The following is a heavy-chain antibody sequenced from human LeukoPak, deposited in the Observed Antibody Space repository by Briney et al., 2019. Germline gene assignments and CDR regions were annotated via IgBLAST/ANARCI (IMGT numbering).Heavy chain of an antibody. CDR2: IYYSGST. D-gene: IGHD2-8*01. CDR1: GGSISSGGYS. Sequence: PPQTLSLTCAVSGGSISSGGYSWSWIRQPPGKGLEWIGYIYYSGSTYYNPSLKSRVTISVDTSKNQFSLKLSSVTAADTAVYYCARAKGCTNGVCSDYYYYYMDVWGKGTTVTVSS. J-gene: IGHJ6*03. CDR3: ARAKGCTNGVCSDYYYYYMDV. V-gene: IGHV4-31*11.